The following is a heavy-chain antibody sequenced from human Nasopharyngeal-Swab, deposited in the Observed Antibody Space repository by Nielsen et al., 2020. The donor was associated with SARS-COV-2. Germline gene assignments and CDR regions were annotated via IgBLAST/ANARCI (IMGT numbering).Heavy chain of an antibody. D-gene: IGHD2-2*01. J-gene: IGHJ6*02. CDR3: ARCRDIVVVPAARPYYYYGMDA. Sequence: WIRQPPGKGLEWVSSISSSSSYIYYADSVKGRFTISRDNAKNSLYLQMNSLRAEDTAVYYCARCRDIVVVPAARPYYYYGMDAWGQGTTVTVSS. CDR2: ISSSSSYI. V-gene: IGHV3-21*01.